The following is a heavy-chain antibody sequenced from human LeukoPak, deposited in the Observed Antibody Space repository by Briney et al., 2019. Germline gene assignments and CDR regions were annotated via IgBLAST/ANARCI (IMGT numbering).Heavy chain of an antibody. Sequence: ASVKVSCKASGYTFTSYDINWVRQAAGQGLEWMGWINPNSGDTGYAQKFQGRVIMTRDTSTSTAYMQLSSLRSDDPPFYYGTRKTDYKNVFDMGGKGTRPPVFS. CDR2: INPNSGDT. J-gene: IGHJ3*02. D-gene: IGHD4/OR15-4a*01. CDR3: TRKTDYKNVFDM. CDR1: GYTFTSYD. V-gene: IGHV1-8*01.